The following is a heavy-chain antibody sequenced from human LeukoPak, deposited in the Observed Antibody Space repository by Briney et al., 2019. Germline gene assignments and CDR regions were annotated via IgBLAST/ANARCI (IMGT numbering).Heavy chain of an antibody. V-gene: IGHV1-2*02. CDR1: GYTFTGYY. CDR3: ARDSDTAMAVGFDY. CDR2: INPNSGGT. J-gene: IGHJ4*02. Sequence: ASVKVSCKASGYTFTGYYMHWVRQAPGQGLEWMGWINPNSGGTNYAQKFQGRVTMTRDTSISTAYMELSRLRSDDTAVYYCARDSDTAMAVGFDYWGQGTLVTVSS. D-gene: IGHD5-18*01.